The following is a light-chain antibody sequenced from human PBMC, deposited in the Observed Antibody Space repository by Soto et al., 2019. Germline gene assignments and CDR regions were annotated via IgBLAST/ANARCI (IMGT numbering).Light chain of an antibody. CDR1: SSDVGSYNY. Sequence: QSALTQPPSASGSPGQSVTISCTGTSSDVGSYNYVSWYQQHPGKAPKLMIYEVSKRPSGVPDRFSGSKSGNTASLTVSGLQVEDEADYYCSSYAGRNNLVFGGGTKLTVL. CDR3: SSYAGRNNLV. CDR2: EVS. J-gene: IGLJ2*01. V-gene: IGLV2-8*01.